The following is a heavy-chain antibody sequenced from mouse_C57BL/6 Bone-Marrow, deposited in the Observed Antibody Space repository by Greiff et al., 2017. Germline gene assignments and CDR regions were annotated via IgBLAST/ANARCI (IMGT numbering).Heavy chain of an antibody. D-gene: IGHD1-1*01. CDR1: GYTFTSYG. J-gene: IGHJ4*01. CDR2: IYPRSGST. Sequence: VQLQQSGAELVRPGASVKLSCKASGYTFTSYGISWVKQRPGQGLEWIGEIYPRSGSTNYNEKFKGKATLTADKSSSTAYMELSSLTSEDSAVYFCAREDYYCSSFTCDYEGRGTATTV. CDR3: AREDYYCSSFTCDY. V-gene: IGHV1-81*01.